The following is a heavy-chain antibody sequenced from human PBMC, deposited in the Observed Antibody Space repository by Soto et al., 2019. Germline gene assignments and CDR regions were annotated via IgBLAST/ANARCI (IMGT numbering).Heavy chain of an antibody. D-gene: IGHD2-2*01. CDR2: IDPSDSYT. Sequence: PGESLKICCKVSGYSFTSYWISGVRQMPGKGLEWMGRIDPSDSYTNYSPSFQGHVTISADKSISTAYLQWSSLKASDTAMYYCARVVPAAIDYYGMDVWGQGTTVTVSS. CDR3: ARVVPAAIDYYGMDV. V-gene: IGHV5-10-1*01. CDR1: GYSFTSYW. J-gene: IGHJ6*02.